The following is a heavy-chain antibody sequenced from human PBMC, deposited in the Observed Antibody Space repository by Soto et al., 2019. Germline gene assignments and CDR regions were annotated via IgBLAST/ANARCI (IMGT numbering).Heavy chain of an antibody. CDR1: GGSISSGGYY. CDR3: AREPGTQFHYSYGMDV. J-gene: IGHJ6*02. V-gene: IGHV4-31*03. Sequence: QVQLQESGPGLVKPSQTLSLTCTVSGGSISSGGYYWSWIRQHPGKGLEWIGYIYYSGSTYYNPSLKSRVNISVDTSKNQFSLKLSSVTAADTAVYYCAREPGTQFHYSYGMDVWGQGTTVTVSS. D-gene: IGHD6-19*01. CDR2: IYYSGST.